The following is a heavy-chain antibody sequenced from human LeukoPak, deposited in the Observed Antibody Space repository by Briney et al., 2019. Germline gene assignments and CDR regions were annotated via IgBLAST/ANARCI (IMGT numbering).Heavy chain of an antibody. D-gene: IGHD2-21*02. CDR2: IWYDGSNR. Sequence: GGSLRLSCAASGFIFSYYGMHWVRQAPGKGLEWVAVIWYDGSNRYYADSLKGRFTISRDNSKNTLYLQMNSLRAEDTAVYYCAKDVPPYCGGDCYSWSPQIDYWGQGTLVTVSS. J-gene: IGHJ4*02. CDR1: GFIFSYYG. CDR3: AKDVPPYCGGDCYSWSPQIDY. V-gene: IGHV3-30*02.